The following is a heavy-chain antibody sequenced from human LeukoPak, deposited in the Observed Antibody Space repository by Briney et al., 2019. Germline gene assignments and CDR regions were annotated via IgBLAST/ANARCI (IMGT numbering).Heavy chain of an antibody. J-gene: IGHJ4*02. CDR3: AKDAAGSSPTLNY. Sequence: GGSLRLSCAASGFTFSSYGMHWVRQAPGKGLEWVAFIRYDGSNKYYADSVKGRFTISRDNSKNTLYLQMNSLRAEDTAVYYCAKDAAGSSPTLNYWGQGTLVTVSS. D-gene: IGHD2/OR15-2a*01. CDR2: IRYDGSNK. V-gene: IGHV3-30*02. CDR1: GFTFSSYG.